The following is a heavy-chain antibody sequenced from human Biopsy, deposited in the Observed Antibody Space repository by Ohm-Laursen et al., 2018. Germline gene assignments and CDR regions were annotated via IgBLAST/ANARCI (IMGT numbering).Heavy chain of an antibody. CDR1: GGSVRSPDHR. CDR2: IYYSWTT. J-gene: IGHJ4*02. CDR3: ARAYFYGMGTSNYFLDS. V-gene: IGHV4-61*08. D-gene: IGHD3-10*01. Sequence: GTLSLTCTVSGGSVRSPDHRWNWVRRAPGKGLEWIGNIYYSWTTLYNPSLSGRVTMDLDRSTNQFSLKLKSVTSADTAVYFCARAYFYGMGTSNYFLDSWGQGILVTVSS.